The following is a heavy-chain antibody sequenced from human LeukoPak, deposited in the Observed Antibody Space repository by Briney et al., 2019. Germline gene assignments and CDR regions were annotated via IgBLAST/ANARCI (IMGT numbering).Heavy chain of an antibody. D-gene: IGHD3-9*01. Sequence: SETLSLTXTVSGGSISSYYWSWIRQPAGKGLEWIGRIYTSGSTNYNPSLKSRVTMSVDTSKNQFSLKLSSVTAADTAVYYCARAPGYDILTGYSYYYYMDVWGKGTTVTVSS. V-gene: IGHV4-4*07. CDR2: IYTSGST. CDR1: GGSISSYY. J-gene: IGHJ6*03. CDR3: ARAPGYDILTGYSYYYYMDV.